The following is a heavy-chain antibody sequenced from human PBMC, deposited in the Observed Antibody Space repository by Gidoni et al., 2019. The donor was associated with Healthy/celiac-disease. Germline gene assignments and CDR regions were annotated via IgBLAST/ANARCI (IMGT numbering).Heavy chain of an antibody. CDR2: IRSKAYGWKT. Sequence: EVQLVESWGGLVQPGRSLRLSCTASGFTFGAYAMRWVRQAPGQGLEWVGFIRSKAYGWKTEYAASVKGRFTISRDDSKSIAYLQMNSLKTEDTAVYYCTTIFNWNFGNFEYWGQGTLVTVSS. CDR3: TTIFNWNFGNFEY. CDR1: GFTFGAYA. V-gene: IGHV3-49*04. D-gene: IGHD1-7*01. J-gene: IGHJ4*02.